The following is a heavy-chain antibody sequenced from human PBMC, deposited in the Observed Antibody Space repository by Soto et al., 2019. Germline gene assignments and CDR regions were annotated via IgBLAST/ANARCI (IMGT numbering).Heavy chain of an antibody. CDR2: IDPSDSYT. CDR1: GYIFTSYW. V-gene: IGHV5-10-1*01. CDR3: ARLGVYCSSTSCYPPRYYYGMDV. Sequence: GESLKISCNGSGYIFTSYWISWVRQMPGKGLEWMGRIDPSDSYTNYSPSFQGHVTISADKSISTAYLQWSSLKASDTAMYYCARLGVYCSSTSCYPPRYYYGMDVWGQGTTVTVSS. D-gene: IGHD2-2*01. J-gene: IGHJ6*02.